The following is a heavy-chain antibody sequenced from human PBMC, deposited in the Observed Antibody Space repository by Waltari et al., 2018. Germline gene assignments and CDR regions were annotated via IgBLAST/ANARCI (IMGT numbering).Heavy chain of an antibody. CDR2: IKPDGTEQ. J-gene: IGHJ3*02. Sequence: EVQLVESGGGVVRPGGSLRLSCAASGCTFDDYGMSWVRQAPGKGLEWVGNIKPDGTEQYYVDCGKGRFTISRDNAKNSLYLQMNSLRAEDTAVYYCVTMGLAHAFDIWGQGTMVTVSS. V-gene: IGHV3-7*01. D-gene: IGHD2-8*01. CDR1: GCTFDDYG. CDR3: VTMGLAHAFDI.